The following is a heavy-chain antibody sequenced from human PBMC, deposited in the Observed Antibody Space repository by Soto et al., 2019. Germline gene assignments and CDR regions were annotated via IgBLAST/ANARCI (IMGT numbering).Heavy chain of an antibody. V-gene: IGHV4-4*02. Sequence: QVQLQESGPGLVKPSGTLSLTCAVSSGSISSSNWWSWVRQPPGKGLEWIGEIYHSGSTNYTPSLKSRVTISVDKSKNQFSLTLSSVTAADTAVYYCERRGNVVVPAAIGWFDPWGQGTLVTVSS. J-gene: IGHJ5*02. CDR3: ERRGNVVVPAAIGWFDP. CDR2: IYHSGST. D-gene: IGHD2-2*01. CDR1: SGSISSSNW.